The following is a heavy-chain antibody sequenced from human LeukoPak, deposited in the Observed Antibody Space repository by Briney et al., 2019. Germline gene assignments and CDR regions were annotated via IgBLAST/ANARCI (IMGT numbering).Heavy chain of an antibody. CDR3: ARDFRYLYSSGWYPTLNP. J-gene: IGHJ5*02. V-gene: IGHV3-7*01. D-gene: IGHD6-19*01. Sequence: PGGSLRLSCAASGFTFSSYWMSWVRQAPGKGLEWVANIKQDGSEKYYVDSVKGRFTISRDNAKNSLYLQMNSLRAEDTAVYYGARDFRYLYSSGWYPTLNPWGQGTLVTVSS. CDR2: IKQDGSEK. CDR1: GFTFSSYW.